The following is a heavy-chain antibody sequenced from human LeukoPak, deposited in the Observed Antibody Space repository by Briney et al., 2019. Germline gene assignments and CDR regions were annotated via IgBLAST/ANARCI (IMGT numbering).Heavy chain of an antibody. CDR3: ARERSGDGYNPYFDY. CDR2: IYSGGST. D-gene: IGHD5-24*01. CDR1: GFTVSSNY. Sequence: PGGSLRLSCAASGFTVSSNYMSWVRQAPGKGLEWVSVIYSGGSTYYADSVKGRFTISRDNSKNTLYLQMNSLRAEDTAVYYCARERSGDGYNPYFDYWGQGTLVTVSS. V-gene: IGHV3-53*01. J-gene: IGHJ4*02.